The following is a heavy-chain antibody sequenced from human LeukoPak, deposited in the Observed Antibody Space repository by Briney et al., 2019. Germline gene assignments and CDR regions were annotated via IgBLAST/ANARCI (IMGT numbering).Heavy chain of an antibody. J-gene: IGHJ6*03. D-gene: IGHD2-2*02. V-gene: IGHV3-30*02. Sequence: AGGSLRLSCAASGFTFSSYGMHWVRQAPGKGLEWVAFIRYDGSNKYYADSVKGRFTISRDNSKNTLNLQMNSLRAEDTAVYYCAKDGYCSSTSCYNRYYYYYMDVWGKGTTVTVSS. CDR3: AKDGYCSSTSCYNRYYYYYMDV. CDR2: IRYDGSNK. CDR1: GFTFSSYG.